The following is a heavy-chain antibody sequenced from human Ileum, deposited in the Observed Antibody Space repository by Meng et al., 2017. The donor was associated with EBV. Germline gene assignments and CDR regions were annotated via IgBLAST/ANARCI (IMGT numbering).Heavy chain of an antibody. CDR3: AGDPHSGSPH. CDR1: GGSVSSAHSF. Sequence: QVPVQESGPGSVQPSETLALTCPVSGGSVSSAHSFWTWIRQPPGKGLEWIGYMSYSGSTNYSPPLESRVTISVDTSKNQFSLKLSSVTAADTAVYYCAGDPHSGSPHWGQGTLVTVSS. CDR2: MSYSGST. V-gene: IGHV4-61*01. J-gene: IGHJ4*02. D-gene: IGHD1-26*01.